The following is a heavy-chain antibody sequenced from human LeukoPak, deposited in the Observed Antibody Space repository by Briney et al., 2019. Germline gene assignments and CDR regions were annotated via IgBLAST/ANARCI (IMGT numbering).Heavy chain of an antibody. CDR1: GFTFSTYS. Sequence: GGSLRLSCAASGFTFSTYSMNWVRQAPGKGLEWVSSISSSSSYINYADSVKGRFTISRDNAKNSLYLQMNCLRAEDTAVYYCARGPRVGATTSPFDYWGQGTLVTVSS. V-gene: IGHV3-21*01. J-gene: IGHJ4*02. CDR3: ARGPRVGATTSPFDY. D-gene: IGHD1-26*01. CDR2: ISSSSSYI.